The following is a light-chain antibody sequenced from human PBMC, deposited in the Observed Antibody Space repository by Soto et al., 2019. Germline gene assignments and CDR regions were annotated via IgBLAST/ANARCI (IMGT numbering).Light chain of an antibody. CDR1: QSLLDSDGETY. J-gene: IGKJ2*01. Sequence: EIVMTQTPLSSPVTLGQPASISCRSSQSLLDSDGETYLSWLQQRPGQPPRLLIYNTSSRFSGVPDRFSGSGAGTDFTLKISRVEVEDVGVYYCMQATQFPHTFGQGTKLEI. CDR3: MQATQFPHT. V-gene: IGKV2-24*01. CDR2: NTS.